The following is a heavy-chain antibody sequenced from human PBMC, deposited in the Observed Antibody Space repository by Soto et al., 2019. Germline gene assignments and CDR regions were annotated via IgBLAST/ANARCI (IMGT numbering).Heavy chain of an antibody. Sequence: QVQVVQSGPEVKKPGASLKVSCKTSGYSFTGYYIHWVRQAPGQGLEWMGMINPSDGTRSYAQEHQGRVTMTTDTSTSTAYMELSSLRSEDSAVYYCARGGVYDTSGIDYWGQGTLVTVSS. CDR2: INPSDGTR. D-gene: IGHD3-22*01. J-gene: IGHJ4*02. V-gene: IGHV1-46*01. CDR3: ARGGVYDTSGIDY. CDR1: GYSFTGYY.